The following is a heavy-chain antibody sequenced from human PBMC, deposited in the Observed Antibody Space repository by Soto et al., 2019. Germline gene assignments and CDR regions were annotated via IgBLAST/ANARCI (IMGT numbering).Heavy chain of an antibody. CDR3: AHYYYNSTGFSRLFDY. CDR1: GFSLTTSGVG. J-gene: IGHJ4*02. D-gene: IGHD3-22*01. Sequence: QITLKESGPTLVQPTQTLTLTCTFSGFSLTTSGVGVGWIRQPPGRALEWVALIYWNDDRLFNPSLKSGFSITKDTPRNLVVLTLTTVAPVDTATYYCAHYYYNSTGFSRLFDYWGQGAPVTVSS. V-gene: IGHV2-5*01. CDR2: IYWNDDR.